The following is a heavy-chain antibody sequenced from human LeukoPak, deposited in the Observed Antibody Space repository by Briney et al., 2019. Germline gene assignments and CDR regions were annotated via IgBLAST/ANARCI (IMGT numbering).Heavy chain of an antibody. CDR1: GFTFSSYT. V-gene: IGHV3-33*01. J-gene: IGHJ4*02. CDR2: IWSDESNS. CDR3: TRDNLAWRHYFDS. Sequence: GGSLRLSCAASGFTFSSYTMHWVRQAPGKGLVWVALIWSDESNSGYAESVKGRFTISRDNSKNTVSLQMNSLRAEDTAVYYCTRDNLAWRHYFDSWGQGTLVTVSS.